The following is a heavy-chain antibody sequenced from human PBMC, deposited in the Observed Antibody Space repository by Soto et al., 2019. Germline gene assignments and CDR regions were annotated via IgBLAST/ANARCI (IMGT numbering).Heavy chain of an antibody. CDR3: TIGVGLSETDY. CDR1: GFTFSDAW. V-gene: IGHV3-15*01. D-gene: IGHD1-26*01. Sequence: EVQLVESGGDLVKPGGSLRLSCAVAGFTFSDAWMTWVRQAPGKGLEWVVRIKRKIDGETTDYAAPVKGRFTISRDDSKSTLYLQMSSLKTEDTAVYYCTIGVGLSETDYWGQGTLVTVSS. CDR2: IKRKIDGETT. J-gene: IGHJ4*02.